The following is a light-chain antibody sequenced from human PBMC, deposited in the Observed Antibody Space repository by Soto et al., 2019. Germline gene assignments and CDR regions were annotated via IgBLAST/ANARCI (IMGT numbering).Light chain of an antibody. V-gene: IGKV1-39*01. Sequence: DIQMTQSPSSLSASVGDRVTITCRASQSISSYLNWYQQKPGKAPKLLIYAASSLPSGVTARFSRSGSRTYCTLTISSLKTEDFATYYCQQSYSNLFVWTFGQGTKVEIK. J-gene: IGKJ1*01. CDR3: QQSYSNLFVWT. CDR2: AAS. CDR1: QSISSY.